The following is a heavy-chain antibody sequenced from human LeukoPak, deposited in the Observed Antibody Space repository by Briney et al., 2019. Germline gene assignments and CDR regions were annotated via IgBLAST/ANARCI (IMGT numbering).Heavy chain of an antibody. D-gene: IGHD1-1*01. Sequence: SETLSLTCTVSGGSISSYYWSWIRQPPGKGLEWIGYIYYSGSTNYNPSLKSRVTISVDTSKNQFSLKLSSVTAADTAVYYCARDIRSNWNDAAVGGTFDYWGQGTLVTVSS. CDR3: ARDIRSNWNDAAVGGTFDY. CDR2: IYYSGST. CDR1: GGSISSYY. J-gene: IGHJ4*02. V-gene: IGHV4-59*01.